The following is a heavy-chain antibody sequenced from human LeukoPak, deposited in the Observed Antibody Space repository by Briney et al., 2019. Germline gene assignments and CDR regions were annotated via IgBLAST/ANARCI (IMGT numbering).Heavy chain of an antibody. J-gene: IGHJ4*02. CDR1: GVTVSNNY. D-gene: IGHD3-22*01. V-gene: IGHV3-53*01. Sequence: PGGSLRLSCAASGVTVSNNYMSWVRQAPGKGLEWVSLIYSGGSTYYADSVRGRFTISRDNSRNTLYLQMNGLRAEDTAVYYCASYSSLDYWGQGTLVTVSS. CDR3: ASYSSLDY. CDR2: IYSGGST.